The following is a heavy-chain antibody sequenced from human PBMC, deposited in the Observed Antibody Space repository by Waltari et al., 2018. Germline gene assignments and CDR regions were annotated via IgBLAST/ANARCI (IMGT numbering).Heavy chain of an antibody. V-gene: IGHV3-21*01. CDR2: ISSSSSYI. J-gene: IGHJ4*02. CDR1: GFTFSSYS. Sequence: EVQLVESGGGLVKPGGSLRLSCAASGFTFSSYSMNWVRQAPGKGLEWVSSISSSSSYIYYADSVKGRFTISRDNAKNSLYLQMNSLRAEDTAVYYCASLRGGDFDYWGQGTLVIVSS. CDR3: ASLRGGDFDY. D-gene: IGHD2-21*01.